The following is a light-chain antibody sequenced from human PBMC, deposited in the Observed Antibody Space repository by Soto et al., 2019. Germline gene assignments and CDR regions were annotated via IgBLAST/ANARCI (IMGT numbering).Light chain of an antibody. J-gene: IGKJ3*01. CDR2: GAS. CDR1: QSVSSN. V-gene: IGKV3-15*01. Sequence: EIVMTQSPATLSVSPGERATLSCRASQSVSSNLAWYQQKPGQAPRLLIYGASTRATGIPARFSGSGSGTEFTLTISILQSEDFAVYYCQQYNNWPALFTFGPGTKVDIK. CDR3: QQYNNWPALFT.